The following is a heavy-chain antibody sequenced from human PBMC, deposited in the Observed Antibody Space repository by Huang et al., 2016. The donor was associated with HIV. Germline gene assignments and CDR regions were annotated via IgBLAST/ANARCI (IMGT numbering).Heavy chain of an antibody. CDR3: ARAIETPGYSDY. CDR2: ISYDGSNK. J-gene: IGHJ4*02. Sequence: QVQLVESGGGVVQPGRSLRLSCAASGFTFRSEARHWVRQAKGKGLEWVAVISYDGSNKYYADSVKGRFTMSRDNSKNTLYLQMNSLRAEETAVYYCARAIETPGYSDYWGQGTLVTVSS. V-gene: IGHV3-30-3*01. D-gene: IGHD3-10*01. CDR1: GFTFRSEA.